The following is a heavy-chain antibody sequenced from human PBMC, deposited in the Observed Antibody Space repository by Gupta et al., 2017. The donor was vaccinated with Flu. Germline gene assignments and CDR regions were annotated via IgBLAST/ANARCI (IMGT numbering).Heavy chain of an antibody. CDR1: GFTFSSYS. Sequence: EVQLVESGGGLVKPGGSLRLSCAASGFTFSSYSMNWVRQAPGKGLEWVSSISSSSSYIYYADSVKGRFTISRDNAKNSLYLQMNSLRAEDTAVYYCARDQGTAVAGIRFAYWGQGTLVTVSS. D-gene: IGHD6-19*01. V-gene: IGHV3-21*01. CDR2: ISSSSSYI. J-gene: IGHJ4*02. CDR3: ARDQGTAVAGIRFAY.